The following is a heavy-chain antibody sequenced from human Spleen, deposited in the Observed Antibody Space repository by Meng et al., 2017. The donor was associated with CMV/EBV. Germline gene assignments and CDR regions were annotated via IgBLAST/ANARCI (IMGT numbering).Heavy chain of an antibody. CDR1: GGSISSGEYY. CDR2: IYYSGST. J-gene: IGHJ4*02. Sequence: VPLQEPGPGRVKPPKTRSLTCIVSGGSISSGEYYWSWIRQPPGKGLEWIGYIYYSGSTYYNPSLKSRVTISVDTSKNQFSLKLSSVTAADTAVYYCARSYSSGYYLADAFDYWGQGTLVTVSS. V-gene: IGHV4-30-4*08. CDR3: ARSYSSGYYLADAFDY. D-gene: IGHD3-22*01.